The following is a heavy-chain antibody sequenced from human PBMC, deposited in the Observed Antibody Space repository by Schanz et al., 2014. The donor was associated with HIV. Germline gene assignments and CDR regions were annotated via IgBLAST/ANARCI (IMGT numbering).Heavy chain of an antibody. V-gene: IGHV3-33*05. CDR2: ISYDGSNK. J-gene: IGHJ4*02. CDR1: GFTFSSYG. CDR3: ARGLGY. Sequence: QVQMVESGGGVVQPGRSLRLSCAASGFTFSSYGMHWVRQAPGKGLEWVAVISYDGSNKYYADSVKGRFTISRDSSKNTLFLQMNSLRAEDTAVYYCARGLGYWGQGTLVTVSS.